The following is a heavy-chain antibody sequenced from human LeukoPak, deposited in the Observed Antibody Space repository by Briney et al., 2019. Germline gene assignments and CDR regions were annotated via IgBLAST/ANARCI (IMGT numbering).Heavy chain of an antibody. CDR3: AKSRERLLWFGELLSDFDY. CDR1: GFTFSSYA. J-gene: IGHJ4*02. CDR2: ISGSGGST. D-gene: IGHD3-10*01. Sequence: GGSLRLSCAASGFTFSSYAMSWVRQAPGKGLGWVSAISGSGGSTYYADSVKGRFTISRDNSKNTLYLQMNSLRADDTAVYYCAKSRERLLWFGELLSDFDYWGQGTLVTVSS. V-gene: IGHV3-23*01.